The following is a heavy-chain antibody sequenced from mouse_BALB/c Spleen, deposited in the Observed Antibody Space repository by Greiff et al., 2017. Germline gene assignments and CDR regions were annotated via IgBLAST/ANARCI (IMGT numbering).Heavy chain of an antibody. Sequence: EVQLVESGGGLVHPGGSRKLSCAASGFTFSSFGMHWVRQAPEKGLEWVAYISSGSSTIYYADTVKGRFTISRDNPKNTLFLQMTSLRSEDTAMYYCARSSYDYDGDYWGQGTTLTVSS. V-gene: IGHV5-17*02. D-gene: IGHD2-4*01. CDR3: ARSSYDYDGDY. CDR2: ISSGSSTI. J-gene: IGHJ2*01. CDR1: GFTFSSFG.